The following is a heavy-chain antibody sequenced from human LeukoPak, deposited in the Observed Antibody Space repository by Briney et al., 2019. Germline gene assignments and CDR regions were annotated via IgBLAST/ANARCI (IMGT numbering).Heavy chain of an antibody. CDR3: ARTWRTVFSYYYGMDV. D-gene: IGHD3-3*01. CDR2: INHSGST. CDR1: GGSFSGYY. V-gene: IGHV4-34*01. J-gene: IGHJ6*02. Sequence: SETLSLTCAVYGGSFSGYYWSWIRQPPGKGLEWIGEINHSGSTNYNPPLKSRVTISVDTSKNQFSLKLSSVTAADTAVYYCARTWRTVFSYYYGMDVWGQGTTVTVSS.